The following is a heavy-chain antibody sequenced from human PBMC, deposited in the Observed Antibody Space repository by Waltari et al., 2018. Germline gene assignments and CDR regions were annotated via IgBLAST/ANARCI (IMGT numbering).Heavy chain of an antibody. D-gene: IGHD7-27*01. CDR2: ISHSGVP. V-gene: IGHV4-34*01. CDR1: GGPFIDYS. CDR3: ARTWGNSPPLGWLDP. J-gene: IGHJ5*02. Sequence: QVQLHQWGAGLLKPSETLSLTCAVSGGPFIDYSWSWIRQPPGKGLEWIGEISHSGVPPYNPSLRSRVPMSVVTIKKRFSLKLTSVTAADTAVYFCARTWGNSPPLGWLDPWGQGTRVTISS.